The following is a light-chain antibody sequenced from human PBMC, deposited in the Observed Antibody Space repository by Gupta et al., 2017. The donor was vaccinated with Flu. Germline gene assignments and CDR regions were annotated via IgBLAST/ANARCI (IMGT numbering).Light chain of an antibody. V-gene: IGLV2-14*01. CDR2: DVS. J-gene: IGLJ1*01. CDR3: SSYTSISTFYV. CDR1: SSDVGRSDS. Sequence: QSALTQPASVSGSPGQSITLSCTGTSSDVGRSDSVSWYQQHPVKAPKLLIYDVSNRPSGVSSRFSGSKSGNTASLTISGLQAEDETDDYCSSYTSISTFYVFGTGTKVTVL.